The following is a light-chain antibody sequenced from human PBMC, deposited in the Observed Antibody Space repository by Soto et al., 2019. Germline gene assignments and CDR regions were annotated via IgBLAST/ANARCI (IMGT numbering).Light chain of an antibody. J-gene: IGKJ1*01. CDR2: KAS. Sequence: DIQMTQSPPTLSASAGDRVTITCRASESISSWLAWYQQKPGKAPKLLMYKASSLESGVPSRFSGSGSGTEFTLTISSLQPHDFETYYCQQYNSYSWTFGQGTKVEI. V-gene: IGKV1-5*03. CDR3: QQYNSYSWT. CDR1: ESISSW.